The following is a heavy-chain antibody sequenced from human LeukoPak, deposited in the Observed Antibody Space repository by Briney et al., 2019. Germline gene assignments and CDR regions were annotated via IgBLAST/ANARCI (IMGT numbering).Heavy chain of an antibody. CDR2: INPNSGGT. D-gene: IGHD5-18*01. CDR1: GYTFTSYY. Sequence: ASVKVSCKASGYTFTSYYMHWVRQAPGQGREWMGWINPNSGGTNYAQKFQGRVTMTRDTSISTAYMELSRLRSDDTAVYYCARSIQLWLVAFDYWGQGTLVTVSS. V-gene: IGHV1-2*02. J-gene: IGHJ4*02. CDR3: ARSIQLWLVAFDY.